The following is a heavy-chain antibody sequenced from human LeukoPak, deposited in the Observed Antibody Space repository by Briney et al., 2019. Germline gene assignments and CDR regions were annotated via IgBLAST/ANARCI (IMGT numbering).Heavy chain of an antibody. D-gene: IGHD1-26*01. CDR3: AKPNVGVPLQYFDS. J-gene: IGHJ4*02. V-gene: IGHV3-48*02. CDR1: GFTFSSYS. Sequence: GGSLRLSCAASGFTFSSYSMNWVRQAPGKGLEWVSYITSSSSTIYYADSVKGRFTISRDNAKNSLYLQMNSLRDEDTAVYYCAKPNVGVPLQYFDSWGQGTLVTVSS. CDR2: ITSSSSTI.